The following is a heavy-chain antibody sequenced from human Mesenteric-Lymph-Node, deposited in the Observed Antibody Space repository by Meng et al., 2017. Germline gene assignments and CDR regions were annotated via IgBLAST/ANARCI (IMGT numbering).Heavy chain of an antibody. CDR1: GGSISSSSYY. D-gene: IGHD1-7*01. J-gene: IGHJ4*02. CDR2: IYYSGST. V-gene: IGHV4-39*01. CDR3: ARHPQFGTTMIEY. Sequence: QVQLQESGPGLVKPSETLSLTCTVSGGSISSSSYYWGWIRQPPGKGLEWIGSIYYSGSTNYKPSLKSRVTISVDTSKNQFSLKLSSVTAADTAVYYCARHPQFGTTMIEYWGQGTLVTVSS.